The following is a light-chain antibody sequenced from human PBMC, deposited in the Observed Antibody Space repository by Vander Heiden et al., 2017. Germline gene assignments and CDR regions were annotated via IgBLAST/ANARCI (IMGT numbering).Light chain of an antibody. V-gene: IGKV1-39*01. J-gene: IGKJ2*01. CDR3: QQSYSSQYT. CDR2: AAS. CDR1: ETIRNY. Sequence: EIQLTQSPSSLSASVGDSVTITCRANETIRNYVNWYQQRPGKAPNLLISAASRLHSGVPSRFSGRGSGTDFSLTIRSLQLEDFATYYCQQSYSSQYTFGQGTRLEV.